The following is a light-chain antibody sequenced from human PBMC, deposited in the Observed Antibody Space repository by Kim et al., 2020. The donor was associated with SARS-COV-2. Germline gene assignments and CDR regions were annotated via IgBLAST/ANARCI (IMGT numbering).Light chain of an antibody. CDR1: QSVSNNY. CDR3: QQYGGAPPLT. V-gene: IGKV3-20*01. CDR2: AAS. J-gene: IGKJ4*01. Sequence: PGERATLSSRASQSVSNNYLAWYQRKPGQAPRLLIYAASTRATGIPDRFAGSGSGTDFTLTISRLESEDFAVYYCQQYGGAPPLTFGGGTKVDIK.